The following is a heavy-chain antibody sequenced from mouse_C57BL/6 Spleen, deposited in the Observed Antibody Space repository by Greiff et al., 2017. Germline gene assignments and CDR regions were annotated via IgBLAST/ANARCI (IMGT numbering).Heavy chain of an antibody. Sequence: VQLKESGPELVKPGASVKIPCKASGYTFTDYNMDWVKQSHGKSLEWIGDINPNNGGTIYNQKFKGKATLTVDKSSSTAYMELRSLTSEATAVYYCARRTTVYAMDYWGQGTSVTVSS. CDR3: ARRTTVYAMDY. D-gene: IGHD1-1*01. V-gene: IGHV1-18*01. J-gene: IGHJ4*01. CDR2: INPNNGGT. CDR1: GYTFTDYN.